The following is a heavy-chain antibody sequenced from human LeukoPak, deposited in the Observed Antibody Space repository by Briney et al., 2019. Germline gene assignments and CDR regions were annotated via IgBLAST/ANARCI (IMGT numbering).Heavy chain of an antibody. CDR2: IYHSGST. D-gene: IGHD5-18*01. V-gene: IGHV4-30-2*01. CDR3: ARFRGYNNAFDI. J-gene: IGHJ3*02. Sequence: SQTLSLTCAVSGGSISSGGYSWSWSRQPPGKGLEWIGYIYHSGSTYYNPSLKSRVTRSVDRSKNQFSLKLSSVTAADTSVYYCARFRGYNNAFDIWGQGTMVTVSS. CDR1: GGSISSGGYS.